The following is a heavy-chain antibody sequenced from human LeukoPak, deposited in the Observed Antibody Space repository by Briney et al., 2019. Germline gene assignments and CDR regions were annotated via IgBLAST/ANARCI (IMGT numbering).Heavy chain of an antibody. CDR1: GFTFSSYG. Sequence: GGSLRLSCAASGFTFSSYGMHWVRQAPGKGLEWVSSISSSSSYIYYADSVKGRFTISRDNAKNSLYLQMNSLRAEDTAVYYCARETSNIDERGYSGYDLVRYFDYWGQGTLVTVSS. CDR2: ISSSSSYI. J-gene: IGHJ4*02. CDR3: ARETSNIDERGYSGYDLVRYFDY. D-gene: IGHD5-12*01. V-gene: IGHV3-21*01.